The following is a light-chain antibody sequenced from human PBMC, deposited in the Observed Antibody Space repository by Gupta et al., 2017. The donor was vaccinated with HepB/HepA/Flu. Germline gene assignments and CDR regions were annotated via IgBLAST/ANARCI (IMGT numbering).Light chain of an antibody. V-gene: IGKV1-39*01. CDR1: QSISTY. J-gene: IGKJ4*01. CDR2: FAS. CDR3: QQSDKTPLT. Sequence: DIQMTQSPSSLSASVGDRVTITCRSSQSISTYLNWYHQKPGKAPKLLISFASTLQSGVPSRFSGSGSGTDFTLTISRLQPEDFAIYYCQQSDKTPLTFGGGTKVEIK.